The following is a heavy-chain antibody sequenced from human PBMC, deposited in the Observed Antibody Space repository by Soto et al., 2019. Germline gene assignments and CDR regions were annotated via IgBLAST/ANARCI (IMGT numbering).Heavy chain of an antibody. J-gene: IGHJ4*02. D-gene: IGHD5-18*01. V-gene: IGHV4-61*01. CDR2: ISATGST. CDR1: CVSVASSSYY. CDR3: ARDIRGYSRAFDY. Sequence: SATLSLTCTVSCVSVASSSYYWTWIRQPPGEGLEWIGYISATGSTNYNPSLKSRLTISVDTSKNQFSLRLSSVTAADTAVYYCARDIRGYSRAFDYWGQGTLVTVS.